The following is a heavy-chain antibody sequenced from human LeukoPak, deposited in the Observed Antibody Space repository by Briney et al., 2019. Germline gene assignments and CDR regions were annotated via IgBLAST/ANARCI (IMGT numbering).Heavy chain of an antibody. CDR1: GFTFSSYW. J-gene: IGHJ3*01. V-gene: IGHV3-7*01. Sequence: GGSLRLSCAASGFTFSSYWMSWVRQAPGKGLEWVANIKQDGSEKYYVDSVKGRFTISRDNAKNSLYLQMNSLRAEDTAVYYCARHMSVSYDAFDLWGRGTTVTVSS. D-gene: IGHD3-10*01. CDR3: ARHMSVSYDAFDL. CDR2: IKQDGSEK.